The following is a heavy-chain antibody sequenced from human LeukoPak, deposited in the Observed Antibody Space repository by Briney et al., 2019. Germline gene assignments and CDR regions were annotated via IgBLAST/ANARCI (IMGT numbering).Heavy chain of an antibody. V-gene: IGHV3-53*01. CDR3: ARFYYDSSGYYTSHWFDP. Sequence: GGSLRLSCAASGLTVSSNYMSWVRQAPGKGLEWVSVIYSGGSTYYADSVKGRFTISRDNSKNTLYLQMNSLRAEDTAVYYCARFYYDSSGYYTSHWFDPWGQGTLVTVSS. J-gene: IGHJ5*02. D-gene: IGHD3-22*01. CDR1: GLTVSSNY. CDR2: IYSGGST.